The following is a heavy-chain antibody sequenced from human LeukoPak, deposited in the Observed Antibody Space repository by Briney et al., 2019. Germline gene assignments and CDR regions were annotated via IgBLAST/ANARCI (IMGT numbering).Heavy chain of an antibody. D-gene: IGHD4-17*01. Sequence: PGGSLRLSCAASGFTFSSYAMSWVRQAPGKGLEWVSAISGSGGSTYYADSVKGRFTISRDNSKNTLYLQMNSLRAEDTAVYYCARSYGDYFLPYYYYGMDVWGQGTTVTVSS. CDR1: GFTFSSYA. CDR2: ISGSGGST. V-gene: IGHV3-23*01. CDR3: ARSYGDYFLPYYYYGMDV. J-gene: IGHJ6*02.